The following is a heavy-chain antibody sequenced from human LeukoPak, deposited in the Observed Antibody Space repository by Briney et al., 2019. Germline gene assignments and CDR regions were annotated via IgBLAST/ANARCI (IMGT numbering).Heavy chain of an antibody. Sequence: PGRSLTLSCAASGFTFSSYAMHWVRQAPGKGLEWVAVISYDGSNKYYADYVKGRFTISRDNSKNTLYLQMNSLRAEDTAVYYCARPTVTDAFDIWGQGTMVTVSS. CDR1: GFTFSSYA. J-gene: IGHJ3*02. V-gene: IGHV3-30*04. CDR3: ARPTVTDAFDI. CDR2: ISYDGSNK. D-gene: IGHD4-17*01.